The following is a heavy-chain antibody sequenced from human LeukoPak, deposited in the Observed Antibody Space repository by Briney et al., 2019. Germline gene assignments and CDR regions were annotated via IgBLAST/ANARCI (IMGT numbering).Heavy chain of an antibody. D-gene: IGHD1-26*01. CDR1: GYTFTSYY. CDR3: ARVDGSYTVDY. V-gene: IGHV1-46*01. Sequence: ASVKVSCKASGYTFTSYYMHWVRRAPGQGLEWMGIINPSGGSTSYAQKFQGRVTMTRDTSTSTVYMELSSLRSEDTAVYYCARVDGSYTVDYWGQGTLVTVSS. J-gene: IGHJ4*02. CDR2: INPSGGST.